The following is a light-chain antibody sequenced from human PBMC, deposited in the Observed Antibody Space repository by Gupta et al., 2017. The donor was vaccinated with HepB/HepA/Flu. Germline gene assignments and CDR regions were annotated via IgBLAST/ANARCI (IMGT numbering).Light chain of an antibody. V-gene: IGKV4-1*01. J-gene: IGKJ2*04. CDR3: QQDDTSPCS. CDR1: QSVLYSSNNKNY. CDR2: WAS. Sequence: DIVMTQSPDSLAVSLGERATINCKSSQSVLYSSNNKNYLAWYQQKPGQPPKLLFYWASTRESGVPDRFSGRGSGTDFTLTISSLQAEDVAVYYCQQDDTSPCSFGQGTKLEIK.